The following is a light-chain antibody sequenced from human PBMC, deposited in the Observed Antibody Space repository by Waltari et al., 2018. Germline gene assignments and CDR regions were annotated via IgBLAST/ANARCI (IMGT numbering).Light chain of an antibody. CDR1: QSVSSN. V-gene: IGKV3D-15*01. CDR2: DAY. Sequence: EIVMTQSPATLSVSPGERVTLSCWASQSVSSNLAWYQQKPGQGPSLLIYDAYTRAPGIPARFSGSGSGTEFTLTISSLPSEDFAIYYCQQYINWPSFTFGPGTKVDIK. J-gene: IGKJ3*01. CDR3: QQYINWPSFT.